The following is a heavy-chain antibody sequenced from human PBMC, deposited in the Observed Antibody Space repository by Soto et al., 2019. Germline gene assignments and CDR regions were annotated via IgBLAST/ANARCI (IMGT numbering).Heavy chain of an antibody. CDR2: INHSGST. D-gene: IGHD6-13*01. J-gene: IGHJ4*02. CDR1: GGSFSGYY. Sequence: SETLSLTCAVYGGSFSGYYWSWIRQPPGKGLEWIGEINHSGSTNYNPSLKSRVTISVDTSKNQFSLKLSSVTAADTAVYYCARARIRIAAAGLFDYWGQGTLVTVSS. V-gene: IGHV4-34*01. CDR3: ARARIRIAAAGLFDY.